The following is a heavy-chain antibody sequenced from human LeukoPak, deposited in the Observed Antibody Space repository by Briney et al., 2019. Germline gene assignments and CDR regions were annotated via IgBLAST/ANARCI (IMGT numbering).Heavy chain of an antibody. CDR1: GFTFSSYG. CDR3: AKDSPGWELLLAY. CDR2: ISYDGSNK. V-gene: IGHV3-30*18. J-gene: IGHJ4*02. Sequence: GRSLRLSCAASGFTFSSYGMHWVRQAPGKGLEWVAVISYDGSNKYYADSVEGRFTIPRDNSKNTLYLQMNSLRAEDTAVYYCAKDSPGWELLLAYWGQGTLVTVSS. D-gene: IGHD1-26*01.